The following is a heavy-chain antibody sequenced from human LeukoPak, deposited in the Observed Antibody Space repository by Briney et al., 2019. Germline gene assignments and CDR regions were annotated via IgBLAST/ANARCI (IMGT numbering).Heavy chain of an antibody. CDR3: AGDLDGERESFYYMDV. D-gene: IGHD1-1*01. CDR2: ISSSSSYI. CDR1: GFTFSSYS. Sequence: GGSLRLSCAASGFTFSSYSMNWVRQAPGKGPEWVSSISSSSSYIYYADSVKGRFTISRDNAKNSLYLQMNSLRAEDTAVYYCAGDLDGERESFYYMDVWGKGTTVTVSS. J-gene: IGHJ6*03. V-gene: IGHV3-21*01.